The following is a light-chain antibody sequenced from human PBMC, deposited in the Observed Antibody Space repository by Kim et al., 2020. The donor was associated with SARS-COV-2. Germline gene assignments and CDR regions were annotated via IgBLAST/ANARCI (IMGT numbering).Light chain of an antibody. CDR3: QVWDSSSDQGV. V-gene: IGLV3-21*04. J-gene: IGLJ1*01. Sequence: SYELTQPPSESVAPGKTARITCGGNNIGSKSVHWYQQKPGQAPVLVIYYDTDRPSGIPERFSGSNSGNTATLTISRVEAGDEADYYCQVWDSSSDQGVFG. CDR1: NIGSKS. CDR2: YDT.